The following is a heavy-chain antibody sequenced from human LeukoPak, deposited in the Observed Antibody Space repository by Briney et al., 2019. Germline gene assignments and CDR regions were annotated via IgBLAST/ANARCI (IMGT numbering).Heavy chain of an antibody. CDR2: IYYSGST. J-gene: IGHJ6*02. V-gene: IGHV4-59*08. CDR3: ARGPFWRDPYYYYYGMDV. Sequence: PSETLSLTCTVSGGSISSYYWSWIRQPPGKGLEWIGYIYYSGSTNYNPSLKSRVTISVDTSKNQFSLKLSSVTAADTAVYYCARGPFWRDPYYYYYGMDVWGQGTTVTVSS. CDR1: GGSISSYY. D-gene: IGHD3-3*01.